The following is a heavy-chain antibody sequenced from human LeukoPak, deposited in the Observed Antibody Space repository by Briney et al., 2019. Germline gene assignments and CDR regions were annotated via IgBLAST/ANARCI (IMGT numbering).Heavy chain of an antibody. D-gene: IGHD3-10*01. V-gene: IGHV3-7*01. CDR3: ARGYYYSGTYYLSFFDY. CDR2: INQDDSEI. J-gene: IGHJ4*02. CDR1: GFTFNKYW. Sequence: GGSLRLSCAASGFTFNKYWLSWGRQAPGKGVEWVANINQDDSEIYYVESVEGGFTITRENAKKSLHMQMNSLRAEETAIYYGARGYYYSGTYYLSFFDYWGQGTLVTVSS.